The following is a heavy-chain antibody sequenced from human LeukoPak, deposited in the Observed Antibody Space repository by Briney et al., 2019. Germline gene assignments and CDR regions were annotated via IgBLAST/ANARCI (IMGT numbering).Heavy chain of an antibody. V-gene: IGHV3-23*01. J-gene: IGHJ3*02. CDR3: VQEGPRGLAFDI. CDR1: GFTFSSYA. CDR2: ISDSSDNT. Sequence: GGSLRLSCAASGFTFSSYAMSWVRQAPGEGLEWVSTISDSSDNTYYADSVKGRFAISRDNSKNTLYLQMNSLRVEDTAVYYCVQEGPRGLAFDIWGQGTKVTVSS.